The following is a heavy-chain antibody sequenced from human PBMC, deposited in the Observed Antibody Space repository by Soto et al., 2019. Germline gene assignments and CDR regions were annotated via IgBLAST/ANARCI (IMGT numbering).Heavy chain of an antibody. D-gene: IGHD3-10*01. CDR1: GGSFSGYY. V-gene: IGHV4-34*01. J-gene: IGHJ6*02. CDR3: AGGQKGVTMVRGVEGYGMDV. CDR2: INHSRST. Sequence: SETLSLTRAVYGGSFSGYYWSWLRQHPGKGLEWIGEINHSRSTNYNPSLKSRVTISVDTSQNQFSLKLSSVPAADTAVYYCAGGQKGVTMVRGVEGYGMDVWGQATTVTVSS.